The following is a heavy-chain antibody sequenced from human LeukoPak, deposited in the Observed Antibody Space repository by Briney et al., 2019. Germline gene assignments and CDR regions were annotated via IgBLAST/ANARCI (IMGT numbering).Heavy chain of an antibody. D-gene: IGHD5-18*01. CDR3: ARDRVFVDTAIVSPIQYFDY. J-gene: IGHJ4*02. CDR2: ISNNGVRI. Sequence: GGSLRLSCAASGFNFSSYAMHWVRQAPGKGLEYVSAISNNGVRIYYANSVKGRFSISRDNSKNTLYLQMGSLRTEDMAVYYCARDRVFVDTAIVSPIQYFDYWGQGTLVTVSS. CDR1: GFNFSSYA. V-gene: IGHV3-64*01.